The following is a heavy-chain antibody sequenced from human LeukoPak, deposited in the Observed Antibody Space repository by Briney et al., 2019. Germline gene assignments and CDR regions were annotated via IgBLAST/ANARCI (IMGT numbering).Heavy chain of an antibody. J-gene: IGHJ6*03. CDR2: INHSGST. CDR1: GGSFSGYY. CDR3: ARTRGKKREYHARGYYYYMDV. V-gene: IGHV4-34*01. D-gene: IGHD2-2*01. Sequence: SETLSLTCAVYGGSFSGYYWSWIRQPPGKGLEWIGEINHSGSTNYNPSLKSRVTISVDTSKNQFSLKLSSVTAADTAVYYCARTRGKKREYHARGYYYYMDVWGKGTTVTISS.